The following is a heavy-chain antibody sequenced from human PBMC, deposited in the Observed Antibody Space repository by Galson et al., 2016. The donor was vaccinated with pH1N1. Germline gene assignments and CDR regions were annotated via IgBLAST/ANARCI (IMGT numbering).Heavy chain of an antibody. V-gene: IGHV1-69*05. D-gene: IGHD1-26*01. CDR2: ISRMFGAP. Sequence: QAPGQGLEWMGGISRMFGAPNYAHHFQDRVTITTDDSTSTAYMELMSLRSEDTAVYYCARGGSYYDYWGQGTLVTVAS. CDR3: ARGGSYYDY. J-gene: IGHJ4*02.